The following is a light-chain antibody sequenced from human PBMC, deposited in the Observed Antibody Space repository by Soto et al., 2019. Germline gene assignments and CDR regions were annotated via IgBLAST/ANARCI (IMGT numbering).Light chain of an antibody. J-gene: IGKJ1*01. Sequence: DIQITQSPSSLSASVGDEVTITCRASQTIMTYLNWYQHKPGKAPKLLIYAASSLQTGVPSRFSGSRSGTDFALTISSLQRDDFATYYCQQTDSFPRTFRQGTKVDIK. CDR1: QTIMTY. CDR2: AAS. V-gene: IGKV1-39*01. CDR3: QQTDSFPRT.